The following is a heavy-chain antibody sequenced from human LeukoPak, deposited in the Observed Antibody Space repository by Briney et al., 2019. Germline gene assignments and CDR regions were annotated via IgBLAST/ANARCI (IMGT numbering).Heavy chain of an antibody. D-gene: IGHD5-18*01. CDR1: GGFISSSIYY. CDR2: IYNSGST. CDR3: ARGGSHLWQPFDS. Sequence: SETLSLTCTVSGGFISSSIYYWGWIRQPPGKGLEWIGSIYNSGSTYYNPSLKSRVTISVDTSKNQFSLKLSSVTAADTAVYYCARGGSHLWQPFDSWGQGTLVTVSS. V-gene: IGHV4-39*07. J-gene: IGHJ4*02.